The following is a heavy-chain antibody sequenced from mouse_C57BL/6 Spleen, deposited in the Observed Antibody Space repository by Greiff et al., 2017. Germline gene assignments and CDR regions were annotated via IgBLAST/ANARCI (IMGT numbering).Heavy chain of an antibody. J-gene: IGHJ1*03. CDR1: GFSLSTFGMG. CDR2: IWWDDDK. Sequence: QVTLKVSGPGILQPSQTLSLSCSFSGFSLSTFGMGVGWIRQPSGKGLEWLAHIWWDDDKYYNPALKSRLTISKDTSKNQVFLKIASVDTADTATYYGGRMLTTVVARGSYFDGWGTGTTVTVSS. V-gene: IGHV8-8*01. D-gene: IGHD1-1*01. CDR3: GRMLTTVVARGSYFDG.